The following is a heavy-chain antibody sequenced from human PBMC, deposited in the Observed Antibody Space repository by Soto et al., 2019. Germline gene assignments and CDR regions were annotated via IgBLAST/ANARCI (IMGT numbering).Heavy chain of an antibody. CDR2: ISYDGSNK. Sequence: GGSLRLSCAASGFTFSSYGMHWVRQAPGKGLEWVAVISYDGSNKYYADSVKGRFTISRDNSKNTLYLQMNSLRAEDTAVYYCATQRYSSDLNKRHAFDIWGQGTMVTVSS. V-gene: IGHV3-30*03. CDR1: GFTFSSYG. J-gene: IGHJ3*02. CDR3: ATQRYSSDLNKRHAFDI. D-gene: IGHD6-19*01.